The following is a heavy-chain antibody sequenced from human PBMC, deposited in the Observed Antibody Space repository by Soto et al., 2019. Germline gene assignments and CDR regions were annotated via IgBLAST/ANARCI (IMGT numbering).Heavy chain of an antibody. CDR3: ARIGHFSSTSYAMYHFDY. J-gene: IGHJ4*02. V-gene: IGHV1-18*01. D-gene: IGHD2-2*01. CDR1: GYTFTSYG. CDR2: ISAYNGNT. Sequence: ASVKVSCKASGYTFTSYGISWVRQAPGQGLEWMGWISAYNGNTNYAQKLQGRVTMTTDTSTSTAYMELRSLRSDDTAVYYCARIGHFSSTSYAMYHFDYWGQGTLVTVSS.